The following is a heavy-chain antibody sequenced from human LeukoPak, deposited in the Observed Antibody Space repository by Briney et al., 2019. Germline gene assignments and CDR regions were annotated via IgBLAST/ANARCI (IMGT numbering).Heavy chain of an antibody. CDR2: INHSGST. CDR1: GGSFSGYY. V-gene: IGHV4-34*01. Sequence: SETLSLTCAVYGGSFSGYYWSWIRQPPGKGLEWIGEINHSGSTNYNPSLKSRVTISVDTSKNQFSLKLTSVTAADTAMYYCAGAYYNGVGSYPLGYWGQGTLVTVSS. J-gene: IGHJ4*02. D-gene: IGHD3-10*01. CDR3: AGAYYNGVGSYPLGY.